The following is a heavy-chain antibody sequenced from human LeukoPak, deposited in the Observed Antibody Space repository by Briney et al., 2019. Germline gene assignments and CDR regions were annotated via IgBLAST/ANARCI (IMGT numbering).Heavy chain of an antibody. CDR3: ARGPPRGKYYYMDV. V-gene: IGHV3-13*01. D-gene: IGHD1-1*01. CDR2: IGTASDT. J-gene: IGHJ6*03. Sequence: GGSLRLSCAASGFTFSSFDMHWVRQPTGQGLEWVSTIGTASDTYYLGSVEGRFTLSRDNAKNSLYLQMNSLTAGDTAVYYCARGPPRGKYYYMDVWGKGTAVTVSS. CDR1: GFTFSSFD.